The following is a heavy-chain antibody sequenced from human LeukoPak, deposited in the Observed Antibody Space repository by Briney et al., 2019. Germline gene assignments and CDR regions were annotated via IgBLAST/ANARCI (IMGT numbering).Heavy chain of an antibody. CDR2: IYNSAGT. J-gene: IGHJ4*02. V-gene: IGHV4-39*01. CDR1: GGSISDGSSY. Sequence: KPSETLSLTCSVSGGSISDGSSYWGWIRQPPGKGLEWIGSIYNSAGTTYNPSLKSRVIISIDTSNNQFSLKLSSVTAADTALYYCARNTSYHYDRSGDLFDFWGQGTLVTVSS. D-gene: IGHD3-22*01. CDR3: ARNTSYHYDRSGDLFDF.